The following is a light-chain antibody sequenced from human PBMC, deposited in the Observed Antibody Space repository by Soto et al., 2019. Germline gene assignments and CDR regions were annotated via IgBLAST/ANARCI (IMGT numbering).Light chain of an antibody. CDR2: AAS. CDR1: QSISTY. Sequence: DIQMTQSPSTLSASVGDRVTITCRASQSISTYLNWYQQKLGRAPTLLIYAASSLQMWVPSRCSGGGSGPDFTLTISSLQPEDFAMYFCQQCYSSPRTFGQGTKV. CDR3: QQCYSSPRT. J-gene: IGKJ1*01. V-gene: IGKV1-39*01.